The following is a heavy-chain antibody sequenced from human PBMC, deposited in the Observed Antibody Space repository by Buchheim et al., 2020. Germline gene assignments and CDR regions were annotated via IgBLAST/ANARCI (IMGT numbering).Heavy chain of an antibody. CDR2: ISYDGSNK. Sequence: QVQLVESGGGVVQPGRSLRLSCAASGFTFSSYGMHWVRQAPGKGLEWVAVISYDGSNKYYADSVKGRFTISRDNSKNTLYLQMNSLRAEDTAVYYCAKGHFGGCGSGSSNLLYYYYGMDVWGQGTT. CDR1: GFTFSSYG. CDR3: AKGHFGGCGSGSSNLLYYYYGMDV. J-gene: IGHJ6*02. V-gene: IGHV3-30*18. D-gene: IGHD3-10*01.